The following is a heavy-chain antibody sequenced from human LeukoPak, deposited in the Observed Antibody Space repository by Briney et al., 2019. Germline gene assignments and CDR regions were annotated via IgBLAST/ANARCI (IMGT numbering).Heavy chain of an antibody. D-gene: IGHD3-10*01. J-gene: IGHJ3*02. CDR3: ASGYYYGSGRFLHAFDI. CDR1: GYTFTSYY. V-gene: IGHV1-2*02. Sequence: GASVEVSCKASGYTFTSYYMHWVRQAPGQGLEWMGWINPNSGGTNYAQKFQGRVTMTRDTSISTAYMELSRLRSDDTAVYYCASGYYYGSGRFLHAFDIWGQGTMVTVSS. CDR2: INPNSGGT.